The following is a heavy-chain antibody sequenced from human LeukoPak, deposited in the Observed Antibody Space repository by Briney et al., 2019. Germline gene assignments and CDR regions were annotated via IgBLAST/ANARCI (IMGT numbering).Heavy chain of an antibody. D-gene: IGHD3-9*01. Sequence: GGSLRLSCAASGFTFSSYAMHWVRQAPGKGLEWVSYISSSSSYTNYADSVKGRFTISRDNAKNSLYLQMNSLRAEDTAVYYCARGDWLGPEKLDYWGQGTLVTVSS. CDR3: ARGDWLGPEKLDY. CDR2: ISSSSSYT. J-gene: IGHJ4*02. V-gene: IGHV3-21*05. CDR1: GFTFSSYA.